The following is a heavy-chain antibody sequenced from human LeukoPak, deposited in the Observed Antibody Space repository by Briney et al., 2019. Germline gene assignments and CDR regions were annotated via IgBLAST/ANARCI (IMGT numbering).Heavy chain of an antibody. V-gene: IGHV4-61*02. D-gene: IGHD5-18*01. Sequence: SETLSLTCTVSGDSISSGNYYWTWIRQPAGQGLEWIGRIYTSGSTNYNPSLKSRVTISVDTSKNQFSLKLSSVTAADTAVYYCATLGYSYGTDYWGQGTLVTVSS. J-gene: IGHJ4*02. CDR2: IYTSGST. CDR3: ATLGYSYGTDY. CDR1: GDSISSGNYY.